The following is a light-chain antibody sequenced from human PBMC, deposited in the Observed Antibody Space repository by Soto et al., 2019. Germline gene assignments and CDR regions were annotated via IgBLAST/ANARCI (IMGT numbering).Light chain of an antibody. CDR1: RSNLGGNT. V-gene: IGLV1-44*01. Sequence: QSVLTQPPSASGTPWQTVTMSCSGGRSNLGGNTVNWYQQLPGTAPKLLISSNNQRPSGVPDRFSGSKSGTSASLAISGPQSEDEDEYYCASWDDSLKSMVFGGGTKLTVL. CDR2: SNN. J-gene: IGLJ2*01. CDR3: ASWDDSLKSMV.